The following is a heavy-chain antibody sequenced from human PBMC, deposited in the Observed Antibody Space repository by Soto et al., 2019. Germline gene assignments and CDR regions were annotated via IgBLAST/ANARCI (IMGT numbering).Heavy chain of an antibody. D-gene: IGHD2-15*01. CDR1: GFTFTSSA. CDR2: IVVGSGNT. CDR3: ATDRCSGGSCYYYS. J-gene: IGHJ4*02. Sequence: SVKVSCKASGFTFTSSAVQWVRQARGQRLEWIGWIVVGSGNTNYAQKFQERVTMTEDTSTSTAYMELSSLRSEDTAVYYCATDRCSGGSCYYYSFGQGTLVTVSS. V-gene: IGHV1-58*01.